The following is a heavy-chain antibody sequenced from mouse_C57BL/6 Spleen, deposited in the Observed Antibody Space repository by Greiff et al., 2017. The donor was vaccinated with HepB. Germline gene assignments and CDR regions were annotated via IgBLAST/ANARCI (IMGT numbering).Heavy chain of an antibody. CDR1: GYTFTSYW. CDR3: ASPFARTAFAY. V-gene: IGHV1-64*01. CDR2: IHPNSGST. J-gene: IGHJ3*01. Sequence: VQLQQPGAELVKPGASVKLSCKASGYTFTSYWMHWVKQRPGQGLEWIGMIHPNSGSTNYNEKFKSKATLTVDKSSSTAYMQLSILTSEDSAVYCCASPFARTAFAYWGQGTLVTVSA. D-gene: IGHD3-3*01.